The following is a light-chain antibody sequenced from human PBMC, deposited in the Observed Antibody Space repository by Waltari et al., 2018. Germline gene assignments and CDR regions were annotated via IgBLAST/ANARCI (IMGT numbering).Light chain of an antibody. CDR3: LQALQTPYT. CDR1: QSLLHSDGKTH. Sequence: DVVMTQTPLALSVTPGQPASISCKSSQSLLHSDGKTHLYWYLKKPGQPPQLLVYEVSNRFSGVPDRFSGSGSGTDFTLKISRVEAEDVGVYYCLQALQTPYTFGQGTKLEIK. V-gene: IGKV2D-29*01. CDR2: EVS. J-gene: IGKJ2*01.